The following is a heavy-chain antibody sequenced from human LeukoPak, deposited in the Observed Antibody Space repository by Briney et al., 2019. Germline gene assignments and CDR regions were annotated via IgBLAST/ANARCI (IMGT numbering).Heavy chain of an antibody. CDR1: GGSISSSSYY. CDR3: AGANNQRSGSYRLFYYYYYMDV. J-gene: IGHJ6*03. CDR2: IYYSGST. V-gene: IGHV4-39*07. D-gene: IGHD1-26*01. Sequence: SETLSLTCTVSGGSISSSSYYWGWIRQPPGKGLEWIGSIYYSGSTYYNPSLKSRVTISVDTSKNQFSLKLSSVTAADTAVYYCAGANNQRSGSYRLFYYYYYMDVWGKGTTVTISS.